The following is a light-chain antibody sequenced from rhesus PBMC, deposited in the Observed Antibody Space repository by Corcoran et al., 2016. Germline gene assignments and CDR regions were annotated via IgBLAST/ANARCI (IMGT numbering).Light chain of an antibody. V-gene: IGKV4-1*01. CDR3: QQYYTTPWT. Sequence: DIVMTQSPDSLVVSLGERVTINCKSSQSLLYSSNNKNYLAWYQQKPGQAPKLLIYWASTRESGVPTRCSGSGSGTDFTLTISGLQAEDVAVYYCQQYYTTPWTFGQGTKVEIK. CDR2: WAS. CDR1: QSLLYSSNNKNY. J-gene: IGKJ1*01.